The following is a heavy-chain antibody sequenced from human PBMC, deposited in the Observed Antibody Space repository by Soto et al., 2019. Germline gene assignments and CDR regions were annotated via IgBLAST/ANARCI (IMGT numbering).Heavy chain of an antibody. CDR3: AKYSSSWYAGNYYYGMDV. D-gene: IGHD6-13*01. Sequence: GASVKVSCKASGGTFSSYAISWVRQAPGQGLEWMGGIIPIFDTANYAQKFQGRVTITADKSTSTAYMELSSLRSEDTAVYYCAKYSSSWYAGNYYYGMDVWGQGTTVTVSS. CDR2: IIPIFDTA. V-gene: IGHV1-69*06. J-gene: IGHJ6*02. CDR1: GGTFSSYA.